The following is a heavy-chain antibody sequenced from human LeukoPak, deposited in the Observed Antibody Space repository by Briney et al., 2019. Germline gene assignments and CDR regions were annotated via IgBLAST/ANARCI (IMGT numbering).Heavy chain of an antibody. CDR1: GFTFSSYA. CDR3: ARGPRGTIFGVVTLYYFDY. CDR2: ISYDGSNK. J-gene: IGHJ4*02. D-gene: IGHD3-3*01. V-gene: IGHV3-30*04. Sequence: QPGRSLRLSCAASGFTFSSYAMHWVRQAPGKGLEWVAVISYDGSNKYYADSVKGRFTISRDNSKNTLYLQMNSLRAEDTAVYYCARGPRGTIFGVVTLYYFDYWGRGTLVTVSS.